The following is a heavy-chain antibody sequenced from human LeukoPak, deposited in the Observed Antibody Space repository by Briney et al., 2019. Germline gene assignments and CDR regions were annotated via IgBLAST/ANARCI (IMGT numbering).Heavy chain of an antibody. CDR3: ARVSLEYSSGWSGGYYFDY. Sequence: GASVKVSCKASGYTFTGYYMHWVRQAPGQGLEWMGRINPNSGGTNYAQKFQGRVTMTRDTSISTAYMELSRLRSDDTAVYYCARVSLEYSSGWSGGYYFDYWGQGTLVTVSS. V-gene: IGHV1-2*06. D-gene: IGHD6-19*01. CDR1: GYTFTGYY. J-gene: IGHJ4*02. CDR2: INPNSGGT.